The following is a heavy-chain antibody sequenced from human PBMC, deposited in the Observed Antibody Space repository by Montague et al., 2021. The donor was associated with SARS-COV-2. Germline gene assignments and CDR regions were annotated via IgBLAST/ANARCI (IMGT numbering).Heavy chain of an antibody. CDR3: ARDADIDVFGSYFDD. CDR1: GASVTSPNW. Sequence: SETLSLTCVVSGASVTSPNWWSWVRQAPGKGLEWIGEINHRGTINYNPSLKSRVTISVDKSKNNFFLRLSSVTAADTAIYFCARDADIDVFGSYFDDWGQGTLSPSPQ. V-gene: IGHV4-4*02. D-gene: IGHD5-12*01. CDR2: INHRGTI. J-gene: IGHJ4*02.